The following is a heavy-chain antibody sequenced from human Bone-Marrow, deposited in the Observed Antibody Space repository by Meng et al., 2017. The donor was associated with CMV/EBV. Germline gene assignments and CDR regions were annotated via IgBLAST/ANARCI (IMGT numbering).Heavy chain of an antibody. J-gene: IGHJ6*02. Sequence: GESLKISCAASGFTFSDYYMSWIRQAPGKGLEWVSYISSSGSTIYYADSVKGRFTISRDNAKNSLYLQMNSLRAEDTAVYYCARDPVRIVVVPAAMPTYYYYYYGKDVWDQRTTVTVSS. D-gene: IGHD2-2*01. V-gene: IGHV3-11*04. CDR3: ARDPVRIVVVPAAMPTYYYYYYGKDV. CDR1: GFTFSDYY. CDR2: ISSSGSTI.